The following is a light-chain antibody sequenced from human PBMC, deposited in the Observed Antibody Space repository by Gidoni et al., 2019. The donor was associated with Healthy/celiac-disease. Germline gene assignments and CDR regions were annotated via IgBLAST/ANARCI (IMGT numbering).Light chain of an antibody. CDR1: QTVLYSSNNKNY. CDR3: QQYYSTPYT. V-gene: IGKV4-1*01. J-gene: IGKJ2*01. Sequence: VMTQSPDSLAVSLGARATINCKSSQTVLYSSNNKNYLAWYQQKAGQPPKLLIYWASTRASGVPDRFSGSGSGTDFTLTISSLQAEDVAVYYCQQYYSTPYTFGQGTKLEIK. CDR2: WAS.